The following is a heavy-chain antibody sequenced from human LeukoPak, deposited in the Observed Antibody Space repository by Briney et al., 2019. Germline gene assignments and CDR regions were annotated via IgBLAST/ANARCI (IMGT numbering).Heavy chain of an antibody. Sequence: GASVKVSCKASGCTFTGYYMHWVRQAPGQGLEWMGWINPNSGGTNYAQKFQGRVTMTRDTSISTAYMELSRLRSDDTAVYYCARDHGSGSYGIIDPWGQGTLVTVSS. J-gene: IGHJ5*02. V-gene: IGHV1-2*02. D-gene: IGHD3-10*01. CDR1: GCTFTGYY. CDR2: INPNSGGT. CDR3: ARDHGSGSYGIIDP.